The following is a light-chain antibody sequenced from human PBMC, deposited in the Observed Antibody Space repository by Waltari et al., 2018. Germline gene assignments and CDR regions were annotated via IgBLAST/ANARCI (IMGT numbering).Light chain of an antibody. Sequence: QSALTQPASVSGSPGQSITISCAGTSSDVGNYNVVSWYQQHPGKVPKLIIYEVNQRPSGVSDRFSGSKSGNTASLTSSGLQPEDEANYYCCSYAGGGTPRLLFGGGTEVTVL. V-gene: IGLV2-23*02. CDR3: CSYAGGGTPRLL. J-gene: IGLJ2*01. CDR1: SSDVGNYNV. CDR2: EVN.